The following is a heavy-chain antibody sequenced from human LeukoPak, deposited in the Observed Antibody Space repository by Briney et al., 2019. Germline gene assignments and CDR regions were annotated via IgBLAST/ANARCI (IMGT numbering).Heavy chain of an antibody. J-gene: IGHJ3*02. CDR3: ARSKGSGSLDAFDI. D-gene: IGHD3-10*01. Sequence: ASVKVSCKASGYTFTGYYMHWVRQAPGQGLEWMGWINPNSGGTNYAQKFQGRVTMTRDTSISTAYMELSRLRSDDTAVYYCARSKGSGSLDAFDIWGQGTMVSVSS. V-gene: IGHV1-2*02. CDR1: GYTFTGYY. CDR2: INPNSGGT.